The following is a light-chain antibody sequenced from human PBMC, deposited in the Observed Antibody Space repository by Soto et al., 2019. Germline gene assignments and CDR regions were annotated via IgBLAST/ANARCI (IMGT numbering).Light chain of an antibody. J-gene: IGKJ2*01. CDR2: AAS. CDR1: QGISNY. CDR3: QQYNSAGA. Sequence: DIQMTQSPSSLSASVGDRVTITCRASQGISNYLAWYQQKPGKVPKLLIYAASTLQSGVPSRFSGSGSGTDFTLTISSLQPEDVATYYCQQYNSAGAFGQGTKLEIK. V-gene: IGKV1-27*01.